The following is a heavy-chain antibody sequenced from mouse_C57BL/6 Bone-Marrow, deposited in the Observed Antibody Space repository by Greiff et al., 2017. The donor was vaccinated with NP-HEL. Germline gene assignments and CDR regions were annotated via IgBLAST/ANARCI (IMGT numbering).Heavy chain of an antibody. Sequence: QVQLQQPGAELVRPGSSVKLSCKASGYTFTSYWMHWVKQRPIQGLEWIGNIDPSDSETHYNQKFKDKATLTVDKSSSTAYMQLSSLTSEDSAVYYCARWGPYDYDGSWFAYWGQGTLVTVSA. V-gene: IGHV1-52*01. J-gene: IGHJ3*01. D-gene: IGHD2-4*01. CDR1: GYTFTSYW. CDR3: ARWGPYDYDGSWFAY. CDR2: IDPSDSET.